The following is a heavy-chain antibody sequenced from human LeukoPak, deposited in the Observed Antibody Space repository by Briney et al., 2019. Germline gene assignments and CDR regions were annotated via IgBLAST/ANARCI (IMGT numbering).Heavy chain of an antibody. D-gene: IGHD3-9*01. CDR3: ARDNSDILTGYYRAFDY. V-gene: IGHV4-4*07. CDR1: GGSISSYY. Sequence: SETLSLTCTVPGGSISSYYWSWIRQPAGKGLEWIGRIYTSGSTNYNPSLKSRVTMSVDTSKNQFSLKLSSVTAADTAVYYCARDNSDILTGYYRAFDYWGQGTLVTVSS. J-gene: IGHJ4*02. CDR2: IYTSGST.